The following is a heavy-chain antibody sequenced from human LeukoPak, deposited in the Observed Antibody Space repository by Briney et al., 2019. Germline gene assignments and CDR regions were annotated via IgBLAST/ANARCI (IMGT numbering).Heavy chain of an antibody. CDR3: ARDLGIRGYSYGLDYSDY. J-gene: IGHJ4*02. CDR1: GYTFTSYG. V-gene: IGHV1-18*01. Sequence: ASVKVSCKASGYTFTSYGISWVRQAPGQGLEWMGWISAYNGNTNYAQKLQGRVTMTTDTSTSTAYMELRSLRSDDTAVYYCARDLGIRGYSYGLDYSDYWGQGTLVTVSS. D-gene: IGHD5-18*01. CDR2: ISAYNGNT.